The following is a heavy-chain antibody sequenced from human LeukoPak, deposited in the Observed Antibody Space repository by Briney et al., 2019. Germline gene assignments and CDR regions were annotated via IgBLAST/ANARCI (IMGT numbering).Heavy chain of an antibody. CDR3: ARPSGYSSSWDMNLQH. Sequence: PGGSLRLSCAASGFTFNIYAMHWVRQAPGKGLEWVAVISYDGSQKYYAESVKGRFPISRDNSQNTLYLQMNSLRVEDTAVYYCARPSGYSSSWDMNLQHWGQGTLVTVSS. CDR1: GFTFNIYA. CDR2: ISYDGSQK. J-gene: IGHJ1*01. D-gene: IGHD6-25*01. V-gene: IGHV3-30*04.